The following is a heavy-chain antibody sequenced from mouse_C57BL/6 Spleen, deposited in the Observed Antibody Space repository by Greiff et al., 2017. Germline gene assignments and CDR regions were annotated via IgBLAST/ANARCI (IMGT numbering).Heavy chain of an antibody. J-gene: IGHJ4*01. CDR3: ARDDYGVRYYAMDY. CDR1: GFTFSSYA. V-gene: IGHV5-4*01. D-gene: IGHD2-4*01. CDR2: LSDGGSYT. Sequence: EVTVVESGGGSVKPGGSLKLSCAASGFTFSSYAMSWVRQTPEKRLEWVATLSDGGSYTYYPDYVKGRFTIYRDNAKNNLYLQMSHLKSEDTAMXYCARDDYGVRYYAMDYWGQGTSVTVSS.